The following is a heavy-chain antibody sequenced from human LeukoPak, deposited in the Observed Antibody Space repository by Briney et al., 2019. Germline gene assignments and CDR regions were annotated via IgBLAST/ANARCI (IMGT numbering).Heavy chain of an antibody. Sequence: QPGGSLRLSCAASGFTFSSYAMSWVRQAPGKGLEWVSAISGSGGSTYYADSVKGRFTISRDNSKNTLYLQMNSLRAEDTAVYYCARDKGGTYYYDSSGYYDYWGQGTLVTVSS. J-gene: IGHJ4*02. CDR1: GFTFSSYA. CDR2: ISGSGGST. CDR3: ARDKGGTYYYDSSGYYDY. V-gene: IGHV3-23*01. D-gene: IGHD3-22*01.